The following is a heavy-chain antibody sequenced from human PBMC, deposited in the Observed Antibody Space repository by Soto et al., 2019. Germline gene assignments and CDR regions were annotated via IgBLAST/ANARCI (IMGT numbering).Heavy chain of an antibody. D-gene: IGHD3-22*01. CDR3: ARGHNYYDSSGDKD. J-gene: IGHJ4*02. CDR1: GYTFTSYG. CDR2: ISAYNGNT. V-gene: IGHV1-18*04. Sequence: ASVKVSCKASGYTFTSYGISWVRQAPGQGLEWMGWISAYNGNTNYAQKLQGRVTMTTDTSTSTAYMELRSLRSDDTAVYYCARGHNYYDSSGDKDWDQGTLVTVSS.